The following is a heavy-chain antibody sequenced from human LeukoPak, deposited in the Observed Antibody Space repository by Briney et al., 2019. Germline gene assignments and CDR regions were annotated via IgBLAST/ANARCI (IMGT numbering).Heavy chain of an antibody. Sequence: GGSLRLSCAASGFTFSSYWMHWVRQAPGKGLVWVSRIHSDGSSTSYADSVKGRFTISRDNAKNSLYLQMNSLRAEDMALYYCAKDIGSGWFTRFGFDYWGQGTLVTVSS. CDR1: GFTFSSYW. J-gene: IGHJ4*02. CDR2: IHSDGSST. CDR3: AKDIGSGWFTRFGFDY. V-gene: IGHV3-74*01. D-gene: IGHD6-19*01.